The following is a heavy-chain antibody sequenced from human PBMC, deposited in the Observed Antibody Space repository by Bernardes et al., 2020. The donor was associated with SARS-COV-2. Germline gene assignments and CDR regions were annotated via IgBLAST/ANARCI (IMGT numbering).Heavy chain of an antibody. D-gene: IGHD2-2*01. V-gene: IGHV1-2*04. CDR2: INPNSGGT. CDR3: ARGIVVVPAAIDYYYYYGVDV. J-gene: IGHJ6*02. Sequence: ASVKVSCKASGYTFTGYYMDWVRQAPGQGLEWMGWINPNSGGTNYAQKFQGWVTMTRDTSISTAYMELSRLRSDDTAVYYCARGIVVVPAAIDYYYYYGVDVWGQGTTVTVSS. CDR1: GYTFTGYY.